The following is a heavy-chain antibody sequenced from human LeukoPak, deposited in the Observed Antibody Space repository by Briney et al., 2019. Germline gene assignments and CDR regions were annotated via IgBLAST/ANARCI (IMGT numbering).Heavy chain of an antibody. V-gene: IGHV4-39*07. CDR1: GGSISIANYF. CDR2: TYYDGST. CDR3: ARRSSGRPVDY. D-gene: IGHD3-3*01. J-gene: IGHJ4*02. Sequence: PSETLSLTCTVSGGSISIANYFWGWIRQPPGKGLEWIGSTYYDGSTHYNPSLKSRVTISRDTSKDQFSLRLSSVTAADTAVYYCARRSSGRPVDYWGQGTLVTVSS.